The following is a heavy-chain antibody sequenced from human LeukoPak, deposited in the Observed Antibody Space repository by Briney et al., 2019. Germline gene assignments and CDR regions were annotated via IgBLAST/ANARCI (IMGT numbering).Heavy chain of an antibody. Sequence: SETLSLTCTVSGGSVSSGSYYWSWIRQPPGKGLEWIGYIYYSGSTNYNPSLKSRVTISVDTSKNQFSLELSSVTAADTAVYYCARDRGMDVWGQGTTVTVSS. CDR2: IYYSGST. CDR1: GGSVSSGSYY. V-gene: IGHV4-61*01. CDR3: ARDRGMDV. J-gene: IGHJ6*02.